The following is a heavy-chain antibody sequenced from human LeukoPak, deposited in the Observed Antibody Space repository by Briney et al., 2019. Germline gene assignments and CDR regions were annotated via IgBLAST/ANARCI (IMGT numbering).Heavy chain of an antibody. J-gene: IGHJ4*02. V-gene: IGHV3-23*01. D-gene: IGHD6-19*01. CDR1: GFTFSSYV. CDR3: AKRAVAEYYFDY. Sequence: GGSLRLSCAASGFTFSSYVMTWVRQAPGKGLEWVSVVSGGSTFYADSVKARFTISRDNSKNTLYLQMNSLRAEDTAVYYCAKRAVAEYYFDYWGQGTLVTVSS. CDR2: VSGGST.